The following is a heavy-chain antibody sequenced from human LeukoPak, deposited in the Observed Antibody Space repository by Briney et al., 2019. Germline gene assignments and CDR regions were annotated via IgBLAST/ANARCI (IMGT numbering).Heavy chain of an antibody. CDR3: ARDSLGDYDILTGPIDY. CDR2: MNPNSGNT. J-gene: IGHJ4*02. CDR1: GYTFTSYD. V-gene: IGHV1-8*01. Sequence: ASVKVSCKASGYTFTSYDINWVRQATGQGLEWMGWMNPNSGNTGYAQKFQGRVTMTRNTSISTAYMELSRLRSDDTAVYYCARDSLGDYDILTGPIDYWGQGTLVTVSS. D-gene: IGHD3-9*01.